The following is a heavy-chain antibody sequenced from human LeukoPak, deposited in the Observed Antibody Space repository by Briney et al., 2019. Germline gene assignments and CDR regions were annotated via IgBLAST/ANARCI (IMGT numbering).Heavy chain of an antibody. Sequence: GGSLRLSCAASGFTFSSYGMHWVRQAPGKGLEWVAVIWYDGSNKYYADSVKGRFTISRDNSMNTLYLQMNSLRAEDTAVYYCARWVITAADIDYWGQGTLVTVSS. D-gene: IGHD2-15*01. CDR1: GFTFSSYG. V-gene: IGHV3-33*01. J-gene: IGHJ4*02. CDR2: IWYDGSNK. CDR3: ARWVITAADIDY.